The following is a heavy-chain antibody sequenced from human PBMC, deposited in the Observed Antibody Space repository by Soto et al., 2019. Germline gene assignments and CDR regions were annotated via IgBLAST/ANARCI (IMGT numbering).Heavy chain of an antibody. Sequence: PGGSLRLSCAASGFNFSSYSMNWVRQAPGKGLEWVSSISSSSSYIYYADSVKGRFTISRDNAKNSLYLQMNSLRAEDTAVYYCARERSRYPFDPWGQGTLVTVSS. V-gene: IGHV3-21*01. J-gene: IGHJ5*02. CDR1: GFNFSSYS. D-gene: IGHD2-2*02. CDR3: ARERSRYPFDP. CDR2: ISSSSSYI.